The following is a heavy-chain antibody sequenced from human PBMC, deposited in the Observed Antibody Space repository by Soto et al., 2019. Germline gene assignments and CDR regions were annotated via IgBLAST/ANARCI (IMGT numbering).Heavy chain of an antibody. Sequence: EVHLLESGGGLVHPGESLRLSCGASGFTFSSCVMTWVRQAPGKGLEWVSCITGSGTGTYYADSVKGRFTSSIDNSKDNVYLQMNNLRAEDTGGYYCAKGLINGRWYAEDWGQGTLGTVSS. CDR2: ITGSGTGT. CDR1: GFTFSSCV. V-gene: IGHV3-23*01. CDR3: AKGLINGRWYAED. J-gene: IGHJ4*02. D-gene: IGHD6-13*01.